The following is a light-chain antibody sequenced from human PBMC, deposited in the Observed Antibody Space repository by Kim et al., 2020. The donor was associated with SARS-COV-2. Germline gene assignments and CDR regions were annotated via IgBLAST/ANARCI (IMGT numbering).Light chain of an antibody. J-gene: IGKJ1*01. Sequence: DIQMTQSPSSLSASVGDRVTITCRASQDISNYLAWYQQEPGKVPKLLIYAASALQLGVPSRFGGSGSGTDFTLTITSLQPEDVATYYCQTYDSVPWTFGPGTKVDIK. CDR1: QDISNY. CDR3: QTYDSVPWT. V-gene: IGKV1-27*01. CDR2: AAS.